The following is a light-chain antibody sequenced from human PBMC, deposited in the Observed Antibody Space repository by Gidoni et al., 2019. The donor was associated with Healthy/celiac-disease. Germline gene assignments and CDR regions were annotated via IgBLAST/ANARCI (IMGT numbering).Light chain of an antibody. V-gene: IGKV1-39*01. J-gene: IGKJ2*01. CDR1: QSISSY. Sequence: DIQMTQSPSSLSASVGDRVTITCRASQSISSYLNWYQQKPGKAPKLLSYAASSLQSGVPSRFSGSGSGTDFTLTISSLQPEDFATYYCQQNYRTPYTCXQXTKLEIK. CDR2: AAS. CDR3: QQNYRTPYT.